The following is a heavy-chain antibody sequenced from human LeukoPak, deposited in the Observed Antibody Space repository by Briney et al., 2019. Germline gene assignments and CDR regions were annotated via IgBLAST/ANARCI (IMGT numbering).Heavy chain of an antibody. D-gene: IGHD1-1*01. CDR1: EFTFTTYG. CDR2: IYYDGSNI. CDR3: ARDWKTNSFDY. Sequence: GGSVRLSCEASEFTFTTYGMHWVRQAPGKGLEWVAFIYYDGSNIYYADYVKGRFTISRDISKNTLYLQMDSLRAEDTAIYYCARDWKTNSFDYWGQGTLVTVSS. V-gene: IGHV3-33*01. J-gene: IGHJ4*02.